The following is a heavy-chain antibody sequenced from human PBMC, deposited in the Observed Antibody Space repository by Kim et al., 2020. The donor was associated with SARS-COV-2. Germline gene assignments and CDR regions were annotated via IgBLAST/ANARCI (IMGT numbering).Heavy chain of an antibody. V-gene: IGHV3-9*01. D-gene: IGHD2-15*01. CDR2: ISWNSGSI. J-gene: IGHJ3*02. CDR1: GFTFDDYA. Sequence: GGSLRLSCAASGFTFDDYAMHWVRQAPGKGLEWVSGISWNSGSIGYADSVKGRFTISRDNAKNSLYLQMNSLRAEDTALYYCAKDTGGYLVDAFDIWGQGTMVTVSS. CDR3: AKDTGGYLVDAFDI.